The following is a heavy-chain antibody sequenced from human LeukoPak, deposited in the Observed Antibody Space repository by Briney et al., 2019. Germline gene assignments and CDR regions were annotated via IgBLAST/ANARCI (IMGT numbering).Heavy chain of an antibody. CDR1: GFTFSTYW. CDR3: ARGADSGYSSDN. D-gene: IGHD3-9*01. V-gene: IGHV3-74*01. CDR2: INSDGRST. J-gene: IGHJ4*02. Sequence: GGSLRLSCAASGFTFSTYWMDWVRHVPRKGLVWVSRINSDGRSTNYADSVKGRFTISRDNAKNTLYLQMNSLRAEDTAVYYCARGADSGYSSDNWGQGTLVSVSS.